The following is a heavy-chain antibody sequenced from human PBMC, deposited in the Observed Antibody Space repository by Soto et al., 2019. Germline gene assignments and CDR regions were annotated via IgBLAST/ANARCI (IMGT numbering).Heavy chain of an antibody. CDR3: ARAAGGRRSWFDP. CDR1: GFTVSSNY. Sequence: EVQLVESGGGLVQPGGSLRLSCAASGFTVSSNYMSWVRQAPGKGLEWVSVIYSGGSTYYAASVKGRFTISRHNSKNTLYLQMNSLRAEDTAVYYCARAAGGRRSWFDPWGQGTLVTVSS. CDR2: IYSGGST. V-gene: IGHV3-53*04. D-gene: IGHD1-26*01. J-gene: IGHJ5*02.